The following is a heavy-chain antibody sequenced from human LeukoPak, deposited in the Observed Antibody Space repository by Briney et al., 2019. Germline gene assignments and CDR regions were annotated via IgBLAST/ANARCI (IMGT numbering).Heavy chain of an antibody. CDR2: ISTNTGNP. J-gene: IGHJ5*01. D-gene: IGHD3-16*02. Sequence: GASVKVSCKASGYIFSIYALIWVRQAPGQGLELMGWISTNTGNPTYAQGFTGRFVFSLDTSVSTAYLQISSLKAEDTAVYYCARAYQPLGGLSFPDSWGQGTLVTVSS. CDR1: GYIFSIYA. CDR3: ARAYQPLGGLSFPDS. V-gene: IGHV7-4-1*02.